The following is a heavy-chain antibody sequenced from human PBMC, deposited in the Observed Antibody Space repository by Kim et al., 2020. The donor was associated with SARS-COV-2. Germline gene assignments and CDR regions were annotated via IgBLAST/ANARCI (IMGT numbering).Heavy chain of an antibody. CDR1: GFTFSSYG. V-gene: IGHV3-33*01. D-gene: IGHD3-3*01. CDR2: IWYDGSNK. CDR3: ARDRMYYDFWSGKNTGYFDY. Sequence: GGSLRLSCAASGFTFSSYGMHWVRQAPGKGLEWVAVIWYDGSNKYYADSVKGRFTISRDNSKNTLYLQMNSLRAEDTAVYYCARDRMYYDFWSGKNTGYFDYWGQGTLVTVSS. J-gene: IGHJ4*02.